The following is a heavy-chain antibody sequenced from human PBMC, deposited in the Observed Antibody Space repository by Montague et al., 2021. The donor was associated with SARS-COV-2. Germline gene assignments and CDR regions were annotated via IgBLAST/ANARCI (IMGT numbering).Heavy chain of an antibody. CDR3: ARVISAVAGANFYFDY. V-gene: IGHV4-38-2*02. J-gene: IGHJ4*02. Sequence: SETLSLTCTVSGGSISSGSYWGWIRQPPGKGLEWIGTSDHSGITXYSPSLKSRVTISLDTSKNHFSLNLDSVTASDTAMYYCARVISAVAGANFYFDYWGQGTLVTVSS. CDR2: SDHSGIT. CDR1: GGSISSGSY. D-gene: IGHD4/OR15-4a*01.